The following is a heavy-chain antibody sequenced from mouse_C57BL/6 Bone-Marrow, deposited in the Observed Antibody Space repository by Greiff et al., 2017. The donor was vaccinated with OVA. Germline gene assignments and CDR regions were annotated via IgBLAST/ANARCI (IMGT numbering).Heavy chain of an antibody. CDR3: ARYKGRVAVDYFDY. CDR1: GFTFTNYY. V-gene: IGHV7-3*01. D-gene: IGHD1-1*01. CDR2: IRNKPNGSTT. Sequence: EVKLVESGGGLVQPGDSLSLSCAASGFTFTNYYMSWVRQPPGKALEWLAFIRNKPNGSTTEYSASVKGRFTSSRDNSQSILSLQMNALRAEDSSTYYCARYKGRVAVDYFDYWGQGTALTVSS. J-gene: IGHJ2*01.